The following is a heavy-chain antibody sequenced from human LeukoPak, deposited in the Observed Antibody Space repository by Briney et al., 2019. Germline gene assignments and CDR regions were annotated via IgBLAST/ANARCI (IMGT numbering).Heavy chain of an antibody. V-gene: IGHV3-53*01. CDR1: GFAVSSNY. CDR2: IYSGGGT. CDR3: ARGGYYYDSSGYYHDAFDI. Sequence: PGGSLRLSCAASGFAVSSNYMNWVRQAPGKGPKWVSIIYSGGGTYYANSVRGRFTISRDNSKNTLYLQMNSLRDEDTAVYYCARGGYYYDSSGYYHDAFDIWGQGTMVTVSS. D-gene: IGHD3-22*01. J-gene: IGHJ3*02.